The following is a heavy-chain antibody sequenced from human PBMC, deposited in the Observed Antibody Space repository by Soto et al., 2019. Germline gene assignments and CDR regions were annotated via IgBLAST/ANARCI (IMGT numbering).Heavy chain of an antibody. Sequence: NLSETLSLTCTVSGGSISSGGYYWSWIRQHPGKGLEWIGYIYYSGSTYYNPSLKSRVTISVDTSKNQFSLKLSSVTAADTAVYYCARELAAAGPFDYWGQGTLVTVSS. D-gene: IGHD6-13*01. CDR1: GGSISSGGYY. CDR3: ARELAAAGPFDY. V-gene: IGHV4-31*03. CDR2: IYYSGST. J-gene: IGHJ4*02.